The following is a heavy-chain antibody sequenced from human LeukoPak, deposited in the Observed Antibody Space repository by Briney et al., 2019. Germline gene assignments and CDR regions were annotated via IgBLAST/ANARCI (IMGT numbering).Heavy chain of an antibody. CDR3: ARRGGRDGYNEGFDF. V-gene: IGHV5-51*01. J-gene: IGHJ4*02. CDR2: IYPGDSDT. Sequence: GESLKISCKGSGYSFASYWIGWVRQMPGKGLEWMGMIYPGDSDTRYSPSFQGQVTISADKSISTAYLQWSSLKASDTAIYYCARRGGRDGYNEGFDFWGQGTLVTVSS. CDR1: GYSFASYW. D-gene: IGHD5-24*01.